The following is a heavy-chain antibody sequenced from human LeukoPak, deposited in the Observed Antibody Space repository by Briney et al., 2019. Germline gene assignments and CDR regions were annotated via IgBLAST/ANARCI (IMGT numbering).Heavy chain of an antibody. J-gene: IGHJ4*02. D-gene: IGHD6-19*01. Sequence: GGSLRLSCAASGFTFSSYAMSWVRQAPGKGLEWVANIKEDESEKYYADSLKGRFTISRDNAKNSLYLQMNSLRAEDTAVYYCARETSAVALPPYYFDYWGQGTLVTVSS. V-gene: IGHV3-7*01. CDR3: ARETSAVALPPYYFDY. CDR2: IKEDESEK. CDR1: GFTFSSYA.